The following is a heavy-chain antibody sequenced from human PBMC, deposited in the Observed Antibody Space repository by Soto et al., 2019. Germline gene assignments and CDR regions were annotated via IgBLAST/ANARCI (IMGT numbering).Heavy chain of an antibody. V-gene: IGHV4-59*01. CDR1: GGSMRNYF. CDR2: IHYSGATSFFP. J-gene: IGHJ4*02. CDR3: AAGEASSRNLAPYYLDF. Sequence: TLSLTCTVSGGSMRNYFWTWIRQPPGKGLEWIGYIHYSGATSFFPSYNPSLRGRVTISEDTSKNQFSLKLLSVTTADTAVYFCAAGEASSRNLAPYYLDFWGQGTLVTVSS. D-gene: IGHD6-13*01.